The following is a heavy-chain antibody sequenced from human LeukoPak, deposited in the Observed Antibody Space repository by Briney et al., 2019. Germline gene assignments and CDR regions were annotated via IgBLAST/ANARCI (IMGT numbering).Heavy chain of an antibody. CDR1: GFTFSSYG. CDR3: ASSAGALIDC. D-gene: IGHD6-19*01. Sequence: PGRSLRLSCAASGFTFSSYGMHWVRQAPGKGLEWVAVIWFDGSNKFYADSVKGRFTISRDNSKNTLYLQMNSLRAEDTAVYYCASSAGALIDCWGQGTLVTVSS. V-gene: IGHV3-33*01. CDR2: IWFDGSNK. J-gene: IGHJ4*02.